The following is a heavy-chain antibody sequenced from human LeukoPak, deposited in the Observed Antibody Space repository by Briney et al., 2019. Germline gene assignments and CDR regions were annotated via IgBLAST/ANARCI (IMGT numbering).Heavy chain of an antibody. CDR1: GFIFSSYG. CDR3: AKATTMTRRGYFDY. D-gene: IGHD4-17*01. J-gene: IGHJ4*02. Sequence: GGSLRLSCVASGFIFSSYGMHWVRQAPGKGLEWVAIISYDGSNKYYADSVKGRFTISRDNSKNTLYLQMNSLRVEDTAVYYCAKATTMTRRGYFDYWGQGTLVTVSS. V-gene: IGHV3-30*18. CDR2: ISYDGSNK.